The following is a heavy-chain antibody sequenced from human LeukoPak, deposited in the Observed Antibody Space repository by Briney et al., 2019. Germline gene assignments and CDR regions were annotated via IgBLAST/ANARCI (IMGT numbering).Heavy chain of an antibody. CDR3: ATAAPKQWLAFAGG. J-gene: IGHJ4*02. Sequence: ASVKVSCKASGYTFTGYYMHWVRQAPGQGLEWMGWINPNSGGTNYAQKFQGRVTMTRDTSISTAYMDLSGLRSDDTAVYYCATAAPKQWLAFAGGWGQGTLVTVSS. D-gene: IGHD6-19*01. V-gene: IGHV1-2*02. CDR2: INPNSGGT. CDR1: GYTFTGYY.